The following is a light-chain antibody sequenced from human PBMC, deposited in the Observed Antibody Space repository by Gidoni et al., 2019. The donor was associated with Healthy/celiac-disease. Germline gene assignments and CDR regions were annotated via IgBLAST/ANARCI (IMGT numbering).Light chain of an antibody. V-gene: IGKV3-20*01. J-gene: IGKJ1*01. Sequence: VLTQSPGTLSLSPGERATLTCRASQSVSSSYLAWYQQKPGQAPRLLIYGASSRATGIPDRFSGSGSGTDFTLTISRLEPEDFAVYYCQQYGSSPGTFGQGTKVEIK. CDR3: QQYGSSPGT. CDR1: QSVSSSY. CDR2: GAS.